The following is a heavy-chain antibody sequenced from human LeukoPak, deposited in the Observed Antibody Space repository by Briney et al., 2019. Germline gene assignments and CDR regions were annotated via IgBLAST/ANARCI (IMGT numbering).Heavy chain of an antibody. V-gene: IGHV3-30*18. Sequence: GGSLRLSCAASGFTFSSYGMHWVRQAPGKGLEWVAVISYDGSNKYYADSVKGRFTISRDNPKNTLYLQMNSLRAEDTAVYYCAKDQGRYSYGYGAYYYYGMGVWGQGTTVTVSS. CDR2: ISYDGSNK. D-gene: IGHD5-18*01. CDR1: GFTFSSYG. CDR3: AKDQGRYSYGYGAYYYYGMGV. J-gene: IGHJ6*02.